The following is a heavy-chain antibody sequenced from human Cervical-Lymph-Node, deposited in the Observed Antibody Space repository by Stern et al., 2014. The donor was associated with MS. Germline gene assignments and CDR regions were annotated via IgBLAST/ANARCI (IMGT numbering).Heavy chain of an antibody. CDR3: ARIRRVYDFWSGYNDYFYNGMDV. CDR1: GFSLSTNGMC. J-gene: IGHJ6*02. V-gene: IGHV2-70*01. Sequence: QVTLKESGPALVKPTQTLTLTCTLSGFSLSTNGMCVTWIRPPPGKALEWLALIDWDDDKYYNTSLKTRLTISKDTSKNQVVLTMTNMDPVDTGTYYCARIRRVYDFWSGYNDYFYNGMDVWGQGTTVTVS. CDR2: IDWDDDK. D-gene: IGHD3-3*01.